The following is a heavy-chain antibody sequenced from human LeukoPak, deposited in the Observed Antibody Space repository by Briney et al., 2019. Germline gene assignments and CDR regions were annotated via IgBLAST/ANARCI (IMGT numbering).Heavy chain of an antibody. CDR2: ISGSRVYT. CDR3: AKTDYDIMTGYYSYYYYYIDV. D-gene: IGHD3-9*01. J-gene: IGHJ6*03. V-gene: IGHV3-23*01. CDR1: GFTISTYA. Sequence: GGSLRLSCAASGFTISTYAMSWVRQAPGKGLEWVSTISGSRVYTYYADFVRGRLTISRDNSKNTLFLQMNSLRAEDTAVYYWAKTDYDIMTGYYSYYYYYIDVWGKGTTVTVSS.